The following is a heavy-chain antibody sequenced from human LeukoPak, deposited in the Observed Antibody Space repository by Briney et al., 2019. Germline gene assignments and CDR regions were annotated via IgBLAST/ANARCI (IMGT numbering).Heavy chain of an antibody. CDR3: ASTERCSTTCPLDY. CDR2: ITHSGST. CDR1: GGSFSNYY. J-gene: IGHJ4*02. V-gene: IGHV4-34*01. Sequence: SETLSLTCAVYGGSFSNYYWTWIRQSPGKGLEWIGEITHSGSTNYNPSLKSRVTISLDTSMKKFSLKLNSVTAADTAVYYCASTERCSTTCPLDYWGQGTLVTVSS. D-gene: IGHD2-2*01.